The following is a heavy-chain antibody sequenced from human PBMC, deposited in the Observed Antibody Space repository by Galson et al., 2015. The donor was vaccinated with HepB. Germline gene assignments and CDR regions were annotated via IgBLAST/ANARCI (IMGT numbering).Heavy chain of an antibody. CDR1: GFTFSSYN. V-gene: IGHV3-21*01. CDR3: ARVWVDEMEMAAIEGNYFDF. D-gene: IGHD5-24*01. CDR2: ISSSGSYI. Sequence: SLRLSCAASGFTFSSYNMNWVRQAPGKGLEWVSSISSSGSYISYADSVEGRLTISRDNAKNSLYLQMNSLRAEDTAVYYCARVWVDEMEMAAIEGNYFDFWGQGTLVTVSS. J-gene: IGHJ4*02.